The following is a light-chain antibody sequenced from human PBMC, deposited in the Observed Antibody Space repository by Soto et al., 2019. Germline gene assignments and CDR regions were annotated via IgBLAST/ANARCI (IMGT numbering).Light chain of an antibody. CDR2: EVS. CDR1: SSDVGGYNY. Sequence: QSAQTHPASVSGSPGHSITISCTGTSSDVGGYNYVSWYQQHPGKAPKLMIFEVSNRPSGVSNRFSGSKSGNTASLTISGLQAEDEADYYCSSYTSSSNWVFGGGTKVTVL. CDR3: SSYTSSSNWV. V-gene: IGLV2-14*01. J-gene: IGLJ3*02.